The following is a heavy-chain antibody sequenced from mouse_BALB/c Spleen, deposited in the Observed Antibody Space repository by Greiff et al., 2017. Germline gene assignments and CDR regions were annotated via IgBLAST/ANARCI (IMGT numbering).Heavy chain of an antibody. V-gene: IGHV1-7*01. D-gene: IGHD2-4*01. CDR1: GYTFTSYW. Sequence: QVQLQQSGAELAKPGASVKMSCKASGYTFTSYWMHWVKQRPGQGLEWIGYINPSTGYTEYNQKFKDKATLTADKSSSTAYMQLSSLTSEDSAVYYCAREGSTVITRAWFAYWGQGTLVTVSA. CDR2: INPSTGYT. CDR3: AREGSTVITRAWFAY. J-gene: IGHJ3*01.